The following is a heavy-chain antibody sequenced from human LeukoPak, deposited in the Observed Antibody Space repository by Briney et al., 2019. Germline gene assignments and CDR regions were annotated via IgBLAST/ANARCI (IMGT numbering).Heavy chain of an antibody. CDR1: GYIFTSYG. D-gene: IGHD3-22*01. V-gene: IGHV1-18*01. CDR2: INPYNGNT. J-gene: IGHJ3*02. CDR3: ARGLTHRMYYSEGGDAFDI. Sequence: ASVKVSCKASGYIFTSYGISWVRQAPGQGLEWMGCINPYNGNTKYAQKFQGRVTMTTDTSTNTAYMELRSLRSDDTAVYYCARGLTHRMYYSEGGDAFDIWGQGTMVTVSS.